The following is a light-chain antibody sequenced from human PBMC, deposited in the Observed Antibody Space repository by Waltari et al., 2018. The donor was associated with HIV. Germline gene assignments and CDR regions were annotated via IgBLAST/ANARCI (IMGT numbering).Light chain of an antibody. V-gene: IGLV2-11*01. J-gene: IGLJ3*02. CDR3: CSYAGTYTYVL. CDR1: SSHVGGYAS. CDR2: EVS. Sequence: QSALTQPRSVSGSPGQSVTISCTGTSSHVGGYASVSWYLQHPGKVPKLIIYEVSKRPSGVPDRFSGSKSGNTASLTISGLQTEDEADYFCCSYAGTYTYVLFGGGTKLTVL.